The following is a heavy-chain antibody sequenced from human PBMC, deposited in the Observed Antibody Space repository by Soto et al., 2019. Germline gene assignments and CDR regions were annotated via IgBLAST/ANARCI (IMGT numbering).Heavy chain of an antibody. D-gene: IGHD3-10*01. CDR3: ARDSRITMVRGSRAPIDY. CDR1: GYTFTSYG. CDR2: ISAYNGNT. Sequence: QVQLVQSGAEVKKPGASVKVSCKASGYTFTSYGISWVRQAPGQGLEWMGWISAYNGNTNYAQKLQGRVTMTTDTSTSTDYMELRSLRSDDTAVYYCARDSRITMVRGSRAPIDYWGQGTLVTVSS. V-gene: IGHV1-18*01. J-gene: IGHJ4*02.